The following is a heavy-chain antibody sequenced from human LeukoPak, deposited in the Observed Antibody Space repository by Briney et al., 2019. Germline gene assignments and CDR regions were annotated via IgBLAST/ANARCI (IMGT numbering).Heavy chain of an antibody. CDR2: IYYSGST. Sequence: SETLSLTCTVSGGSISSYYWSWIRQPPGKGLEWIGYIYYSGSTNYNPSLKSRVTISVDTSKNQFSLKLSSVTAADTAVYYCARSPLLWFGELSLTPAPNFDYWGQGTLVTVSS. D-gene: IGHD3-10*01. CDR1: GGSISSYY. J-gene: IGHJ4*02. V-gene: IGHV4-59*08. CDR3: ARSPLLWFGELSLTPAPNFDY.